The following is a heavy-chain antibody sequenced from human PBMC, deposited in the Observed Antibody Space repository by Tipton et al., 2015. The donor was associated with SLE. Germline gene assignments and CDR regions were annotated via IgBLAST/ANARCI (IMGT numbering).Heavy chain of an antibody. V-gene: IGHV4-59*01. Sequence: TLSLTCTVSGGSLTHYYWYCIRQSPGKGLEWLGYIHYTGTPYYKPSLKSRIAMSVDTSSNQLFLWLTSWTPSDTAVYYCARSGSRNFAPPDFWGQGTLATVSS. J-gene: IGHJ4*02. CDR2: IHYTGTP. D-gene: IGHD1-26*01. CDR3: ARSGSRNFAPPDF. CDR1: GGSLTHYY.